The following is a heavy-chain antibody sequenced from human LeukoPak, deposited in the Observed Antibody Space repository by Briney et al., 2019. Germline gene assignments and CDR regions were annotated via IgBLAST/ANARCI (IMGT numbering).Heavy chain of an antibody. Sequence: GGSLRLSCAASGFTFSSYAMSWVRQAPGKGLEWVSAISGSGGNTYYADSVKGRFTISRDNTKNNLYLQMMSLRAEETAAYYCAKEASTVTYTYFDYWGQGNLVTVSS. V-gene: IGHV3-23*01. D-gene: IGHD4-17*01. CDR2: ISGSGGNT. CDR1: GFTFSSYA. CDR3: AKEASTVTYTYFDY. J-gene: IGHJ4*02.